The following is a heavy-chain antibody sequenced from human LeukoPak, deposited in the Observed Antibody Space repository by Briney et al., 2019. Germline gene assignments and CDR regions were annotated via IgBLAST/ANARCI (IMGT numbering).Heavy chain of an antibody. V-gene: IGHV4-61*02. J-gene: IGHJ6*03. CDR2: IYTSGST. D-gene: IGHD3-10*01. CDR1: GGSISSGSYY. Sequence: SETLSLTCTVSGGSISSGSYYWSWIRQPAGKGLEWIGRIYTSGSTNYNPSLKSRVTISVDTSKNQFSLKLSSVTAADTAVYYCAREAGVTYGSGRPYYYYYMDVWGKGTTVTVSS. CDR3: AREAGVTYGSGRPYYYYYMDV.